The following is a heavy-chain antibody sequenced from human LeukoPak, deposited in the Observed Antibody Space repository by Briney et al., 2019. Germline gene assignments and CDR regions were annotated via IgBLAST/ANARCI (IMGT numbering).Heavy chain of an antibody. Sequence: ASVKVSCKASGGTFSSYAISWVRQAPGQGLEWMGGIIPIFGTANYAQKFQGRVTITADESTSTAYMELSRLRSDDTAVYYCARGIVVVPAAIHYWGQGTLVTVSS. CDR2: IIPIFGTA. D-gene: IGHD2-2*01. CDR3: ARGIVVVPAAIHY. CDR1: GGTFSSYA. J-gene: IGHJ4*02. V-gene: IGHV1-69*13.